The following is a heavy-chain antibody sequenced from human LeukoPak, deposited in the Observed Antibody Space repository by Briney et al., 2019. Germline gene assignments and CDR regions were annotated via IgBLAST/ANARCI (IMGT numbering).Heavy chain of an antibody. J-gene: IGHJ4*02. CDR1: GGSISSYY. Sequence: SETLSLTCTVSGGSISSYYWSWIRQPPGKGLEWIGYIYYSGTTNYNPSLKSRVTISVDTSKNQFSLELSSVTAADTAVYYCAKSSSSPPPIDYWGQGTLVTVSS. CDR3: AKSSSSPPPIDY. V-gene: IGHV4-59*01. D-gene: IGHD6-13*01. CDR2: IYYSGTT.